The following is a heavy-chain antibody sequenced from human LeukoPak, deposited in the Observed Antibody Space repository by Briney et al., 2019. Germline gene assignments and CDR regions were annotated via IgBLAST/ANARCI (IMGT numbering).Heavy chain of an antibody. CDR1: GFTFSSYW. V-gene: IGHV3-7*01. CDR2: IKQDGSEK. Sequence: PGGSLRLSCAAFGFTFSSYWMSWVRQAPGKGLEWVANIKQDGSEKYYVDSVKGRFTISRDNAKNSLYLQMNSLRAEDTAVYYRARAHVTTVVWGQGTLVTVSS. J-gene: IGHJ4*02. D-gene: IGHD4-11*01. CDR3: ARAHVTTVV.